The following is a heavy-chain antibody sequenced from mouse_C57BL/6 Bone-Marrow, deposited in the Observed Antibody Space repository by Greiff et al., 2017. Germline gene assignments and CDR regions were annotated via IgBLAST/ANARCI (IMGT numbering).Heavy chain of an antibody. Sequence: QVQLQQSGAELAKPGASVKLSCTASGYTFTSYWMHWVKQRPGQGLEWIGYINPSSGYTKYNQKFKDKATLTADKSSSTAYMQLSSLTYEDSAVYYCASYYSIRRCYCDYWGQGATHTVSS. J-gene: IGHJ2*01. CDR3: ASYYSIRRCYCDY. CDR1: GYTFTSYW. CDR2: INPSSGYT. V-gene: IGHV1-7*01. D-gene: IGHD2-12*01.